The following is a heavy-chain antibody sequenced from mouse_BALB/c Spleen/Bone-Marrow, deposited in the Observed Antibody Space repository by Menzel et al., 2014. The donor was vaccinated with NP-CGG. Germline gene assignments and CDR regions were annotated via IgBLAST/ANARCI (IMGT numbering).Heavy chain of an antibody. CDR2: IRNKANGYTT. V-gene: IGHV7-3*02. Sequence: DVKLVESGGGLVQPGGSLGLSCATSGFTFTDYYMSWVRQPPGKALEWLGFIRNKANGYTTEYSASVKGRFTISRDNSQSILYLQMNTLRAEDSATYYCARDYGNYVRFAYWGQGTLVTVSA. CDR1: GFTFTDYY. D-gene: IGHD2-1*01. CDR3: ARDYGNYVRFAY. J-gene: IGHJ3*01.